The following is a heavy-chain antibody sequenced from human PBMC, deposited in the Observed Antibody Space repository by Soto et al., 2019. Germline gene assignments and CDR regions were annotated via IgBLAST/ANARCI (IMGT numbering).Heavy chain of an antibody. D-gene: IGHD2-21*02. CDR3: ARDLWGYCGTDCFPLDV. V-gene: IGHV4-59*01. Sequence: QVQLQESGPGLMKPSETLSLPCTVSGGAISRYYWSWIRQPPGKGLEWIGYMYNPGITVYNPSFKSRVAISVDTSKKQFSLKLNSVTAADTAVYYCARDLWGYCGTDCFPLDVWGQGTTVTVSS. J-gene: IGHJ6*02. CDR2: MYNPGIT. CDR1: GGAISRYY.